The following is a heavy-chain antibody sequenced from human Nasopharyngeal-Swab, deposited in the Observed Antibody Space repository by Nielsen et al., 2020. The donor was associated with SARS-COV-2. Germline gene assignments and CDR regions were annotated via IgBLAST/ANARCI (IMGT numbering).Heavy chain of an antibody. V-gene: IGHV1-24*01. J-gene: IGHJ5*02. CDR3: ATGPAMVRGVELWFDP. D-gene: IGHD3-10*01. CDR2: FDPEDGET. Sequence: WVRQAPGQGLEWMGGFDPEDGETIYAQKFQGRVTMTEDTSTDTAYMELSSLRSEDTAVYYCATGPAMVRGVELWFDPWGQGTLVTVSS.